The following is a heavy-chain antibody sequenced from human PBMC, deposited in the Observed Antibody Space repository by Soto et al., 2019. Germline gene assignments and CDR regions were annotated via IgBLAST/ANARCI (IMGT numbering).Heavy chain of an antibody. D-gene: IGHD4-17*01. CDR1: GFPISSTYS. CDR3: ARVTMVIRDSDHFGVDV. J-gene: IGHJ6*02. CDR2: ISHSGTT. V-gene: IGHV4-38-2*02. Sequence: SETLSLTCLVPGFPISSTYSWGWIRQPPGKGLEWIGSISHSGTTSYSPSLTSRVSISVDTSKNQVSLKLTSVTAADTAVYFCARVTMVIRDSDHFGVDVWGHGTTVTVSS.